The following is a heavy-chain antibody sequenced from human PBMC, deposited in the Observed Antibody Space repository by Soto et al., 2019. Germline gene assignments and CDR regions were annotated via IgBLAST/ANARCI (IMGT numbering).Heavy chain of an antibody. CDR2: VDPNGGGS. V-gene: IGHV1-2*04. J-gene: IGHJ4*02. CDR3: ATWVDYGDFEGFDF. Sequence: ASVPVSCKASCYTITRYGVIWVRQAPGQGLEWMGWVDPNGGGSNSAQKFQGSVTMTWDTSITTAYLDLTRLTTNDTATYFCATWVDYGDFEGFDFWGQGTLVTVSS. D-gene: IGHD4-17*01. CDR1: CYTITRYG.